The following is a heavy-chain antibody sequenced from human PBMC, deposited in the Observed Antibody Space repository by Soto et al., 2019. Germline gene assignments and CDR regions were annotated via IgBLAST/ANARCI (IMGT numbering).Heavy chain of an antibody. CDR2: ISAYNGNT. J-gene: IGHJ6*02. CDR1: GYTFTSYG. D-gene: IGHD3-3*01. CDR3: ARSTSDITIFGVVIGEYYYYYGMDV. V-gene: IGHV1-18*01. Sequence: QVQLVQSGAEVKKPGASVKVSCKASGYTFTSYGISWVRQAPGQGLEWMGWISAYNGNTNYAQKLQGRVTMTTDTSTSTAYMELRSLRSDDTAVYYCARSTSDITIFGVVIGEYYYYYGMDVWGQGTTVTVSS.